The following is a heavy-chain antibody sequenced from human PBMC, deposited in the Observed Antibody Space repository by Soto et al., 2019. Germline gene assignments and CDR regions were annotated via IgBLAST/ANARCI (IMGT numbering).Heavy chain of an antibody. D-gene: IGHD6-6*01. CDR3: AKGMFSSSSAATFDY. CDR1: GFIFDDYA. Sequence: EVQLVESGGGLAQPGRSLRLSCAASGFIFDDYAMHWVRQAPGKGLEWVSGISWQSGSIRYADSVKGRFTISRDNAKNSLYLQMTSLRVEDRALYYCAKGMFSSSSAATFDYWGQGILVAVSS. V-gene: IGHV3-9*01. CDR2: ISWQSGSI. J-gene: IGHJ4*02.